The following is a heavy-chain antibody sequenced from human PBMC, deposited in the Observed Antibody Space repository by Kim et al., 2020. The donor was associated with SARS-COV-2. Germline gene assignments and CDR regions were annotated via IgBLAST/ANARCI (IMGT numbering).Heavy chain of an antibody. J-gene: IGHJ5*02. CDR3: AREVTNWGLGTYHNWFDP. V-gene: IGHV7-4-1*02. CDR2: INTNTGNP. CDR1: GYTFTNYA. D-gene: IGHD3-10*01. Sequence: ASVKVSCKASGYTFTNYAMNWVRQAPGQGLEWMGWINTNTGNPTYAQGFTGRFVFSLDTSVSTAYLQISSLKAEDTAVYYCAREVTNWGLGTYHNWFDPWGQGTLVTVSS.